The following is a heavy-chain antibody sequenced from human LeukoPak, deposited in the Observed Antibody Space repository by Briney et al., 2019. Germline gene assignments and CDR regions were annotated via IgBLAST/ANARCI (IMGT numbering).Heavy chain of an antibody. J-gene: IGHJ4*02. D-gene: IGHD3-3*01. CDR1: GGSFSGYY. CDR3: ARGRLLRRITIFGVVQYYFDY. V-gene: IGHV4-34*01. CDR2: INHRGST. Sequence: SETLSLTCAVYGGSFSGYYWSWIRQPPGKGLEWIGEINHRGSTNYNPSLKSRVTISVDTSKNQFSLKLSSVTAADTAVYYCARGRLLRRITIFGVVQYYFDYWGQGTLVTVSS.